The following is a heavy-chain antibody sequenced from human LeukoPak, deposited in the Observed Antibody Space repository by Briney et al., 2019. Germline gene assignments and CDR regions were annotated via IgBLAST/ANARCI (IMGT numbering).Heavy chain of an antibody. Sequence: ASVKVSCKASGYTFTSYDINWVRQATGQGLEWMGWMNPNSGNTGYAQKFQGRVTMTTDTSTSTAYMELRSLRSDDTAVYYCARDPGGYGDYDWFDPWGQGTLVTVSS. J-gene: IGHJ5*02. CDR1: GYTFTSYD. V-gene: IGHV1-8*01. CDR3: ARDPGGYGDYDWFDP. D-gene: IGHD4-17*01. CDR2: MNPNSGNT.